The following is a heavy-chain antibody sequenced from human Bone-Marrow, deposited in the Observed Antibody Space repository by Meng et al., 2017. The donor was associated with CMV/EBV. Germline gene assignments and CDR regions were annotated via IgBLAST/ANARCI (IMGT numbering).Heavy chain of an antibody. J-gene: IGHJ4*02. CDR3: VHTYPLFYFDY. Sequence: SGPTLVKSTQTLTLTCTFSGFSLTTSGVGVGWIRQPPGKALEWLALIYWNNQERYNSSLTSRLTITKDTSNNQVVLTMANMDPVDTATYYCVHTYPLFYFDYWGQGTLVTVSS. D-gene: IGHD2-21*01. CDR1: GFSLTTSGVG. V-gene: IGHV2-5*01. CDR2: IYWNNQE.